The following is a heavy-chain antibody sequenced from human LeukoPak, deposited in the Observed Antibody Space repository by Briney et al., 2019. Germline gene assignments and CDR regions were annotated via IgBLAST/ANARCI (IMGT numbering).Heavy chain of an antibody. Sequence: ASVKVSCKASGYTFTSTDINWVRQATGQGLEWMGWMNPSSGNTGYAQHFQGRLTMTRDTSISTAYMELSRLRSEDTAVYYCASLRFTIVRGAPFAYCGQGTLLPVSS. V-gene: IGHV1-8*01. D-gene: IGHD3-10*01. CDR2: MNPSSGNT. CDR1: GYTFTSTD. J-gene: IGHJ4*02. CDR3: ASLRFTIVRGAPFAY.